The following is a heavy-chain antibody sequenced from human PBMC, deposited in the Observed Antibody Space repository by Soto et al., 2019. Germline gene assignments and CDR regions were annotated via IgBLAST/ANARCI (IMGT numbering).Heavy chain of an antibody. D-gene: IGHD4-4*01. CDR1: GGTFNNYP. CDR2: SIPIFGTA. Sequence: ASVKVSCRASGGTFNNYPITWLRQAPGEGLEWMGGSIPIFGTANYAQKFQGRVTISVDESTSTAYMELSSLRSEDTAVYYCARDRYSNKTYYFDYWGQGTLVTGSS. V-gene: IGHV1-69*13. CDR3: ARDRYSNKTYYFDY. J-gene: IGHJ4*02.